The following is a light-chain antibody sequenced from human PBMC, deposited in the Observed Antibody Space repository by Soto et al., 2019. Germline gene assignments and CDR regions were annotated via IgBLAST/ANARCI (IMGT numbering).Light chain of an antibody. CDR3: SSYTSSNTLL. Sequence: QSALTQPASVSGSPGQSITISCTGTSSDVGGYNYVSWYQQHPDKAPKLMIYDVSNRPSGVSNRFSGSKSGNTASLTISGLQAEDEADYYCSSYTSSNTLLFGGGTKLTVL. V-gene: IGLV2-14*01. CDR1: SSDVGGYNY. J-gene: IGLJ2*01. CDR2: DVS.